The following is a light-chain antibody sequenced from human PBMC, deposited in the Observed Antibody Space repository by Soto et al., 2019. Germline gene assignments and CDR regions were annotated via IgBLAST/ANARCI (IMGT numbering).Light chain of an antibody. CDR2: GAS. CDR3: QPYRRWPPIT. V-gene: IGKV3-15*01. CDR1: QSVSDN. Sequence: TQKQANLSVYPGEIVTLSCTASQSVSDNLAWYKQKPGQAPRLLISGASTRAAGIPARFSGSGSGTEFTLTISSLQSEDFAVYYCQPYRRWPPITFGQGTLLEI. J-gene: IGKJ5*01.